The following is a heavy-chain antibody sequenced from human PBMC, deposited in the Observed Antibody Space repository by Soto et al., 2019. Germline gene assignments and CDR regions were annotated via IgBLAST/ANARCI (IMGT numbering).Heavy chain of an antibody. J-gene: IGHJ6*02. CDR1: GGTFSSYA. CDR2: IIPIFGTA. V-gene: IGHV1-69*13. D-gene: IGHD2-2*01. Sequence: SVKVSCKASGGTFSSYAISWVRQAPGQGLEWIGGIIPIFGTANYAQKFQGRVTITADESTSTAYMELSSLRSEDTAVYYCAREVHCSSTSCYRFGGYYYGMDVWGQGTTVTVSS. CDR3: AREVHCSSTSCYRFGGYYYGMDV.